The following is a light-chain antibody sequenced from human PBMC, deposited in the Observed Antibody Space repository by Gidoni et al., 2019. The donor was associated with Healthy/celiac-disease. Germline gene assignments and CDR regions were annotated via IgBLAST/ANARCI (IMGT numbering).Light chain of an antibody. CDR3: QQYGSTPT. Sequence: EIVLTQSPGTLSLSPGERATLSCRASQSVSSSYLAWYQQKPGQAPRLLIYGASSRATGIPDRFSGSGSGTEFTLTISRLEPEDFAVYYCQQYGSTPTFXGXTKVEIK. CDR2: GAS. CDR1: QSVSSSY. V-gene: IGKV3-20*01. J-gene: IGKJ4*01.